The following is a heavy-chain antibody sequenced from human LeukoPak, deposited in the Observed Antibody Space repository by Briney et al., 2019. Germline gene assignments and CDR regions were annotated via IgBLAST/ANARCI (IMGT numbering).Heavy chain of an antibody. CDR1: GFTFSSYA. CDR3: AREFQDIVATIDGWFDP. Sequence: SGGSLRLSCAASGFTFSSYAMHWVRQAPGKGLEWVAVISYDGSNKYYADSVKGRFTISRDNSKNTLYLQMNSLRAEDTAVYYCAREFQDIVATIDGWFDPWGQGTLVTVSS. D-gene: IGHD5-12*01. CDR2: ISYDGSNK. V-gene: IGHV3-30-3*01. J-gene: IGHJ5*02.